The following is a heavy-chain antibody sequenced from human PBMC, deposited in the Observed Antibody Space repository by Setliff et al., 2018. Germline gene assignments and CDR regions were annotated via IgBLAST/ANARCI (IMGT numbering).Heavy chain of an antibody. V-gene: IGHV4-39*07. Sequence: PSETLSLTCSLSGVTIGGNNYYYWAWIRQPPGKGPEWIGTISYSGGVFYNPSLKSRVAISADTSRIQFSLKLRSATAADTAVYYCARDGVFYAMDFWGQGTTVTVSS. CDR3: ARDGVFYAMDF. D-gene: IGHD3-10*01. CDR1: GVTIGGNNYYY. J-gene: IGHJ6*02. CDR2: ISYSGGV.